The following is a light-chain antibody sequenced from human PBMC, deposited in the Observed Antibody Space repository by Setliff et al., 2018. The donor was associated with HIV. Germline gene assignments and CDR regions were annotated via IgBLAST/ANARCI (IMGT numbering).Light chain of an antibody. CDR1: NSDVGGYNY. Sequence: QSVLTQPASVSGSPGQSITISCTGTNSDVGGYNYVSWYQQHPGKAPKLMFYEVSNRPSGVSNRFSGSKSANTASLTISGLQAEDEADYYCSSYTSSSTLVFGTGTKVTVL. CDR3: SSYTSSSTLV. CDR2: EVS. J-gene: IGLJ1*01. V-gene: IGLV2-14*01.